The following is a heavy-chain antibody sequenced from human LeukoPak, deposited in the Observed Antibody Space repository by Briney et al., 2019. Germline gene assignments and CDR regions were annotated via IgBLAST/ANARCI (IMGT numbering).Heavy chain of an antibody. V-gene: IGHV3-23*01. CDR2: IISGGST. Sequence: GGSLRLSCATFGFTFSNYAMNWVRQAPGKGPESVSTIISGGSTYYADSVKGRFTISRDNSRNALYLQMNSLRADDTAVYYCANLPLAVAGTFPFDYWGQGTLVTVSS. D-gene: IGHD6-19*01. CDR3: ANLPLAVAGTFPFDY. CDR1: GFTFSNYA. J-gene: IGHJ4*02.